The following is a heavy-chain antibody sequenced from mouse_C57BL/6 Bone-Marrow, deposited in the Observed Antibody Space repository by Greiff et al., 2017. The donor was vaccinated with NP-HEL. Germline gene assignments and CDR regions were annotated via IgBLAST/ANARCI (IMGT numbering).Heavy chain of an antibody. Sequence: EVKLMESGPGLVKPSQSLSLTCSVTGYSITSGYYWNWIRQFPGNKLEWMGYISYDGSNNYNPSLKNRISITRDTSKNQFFLKLNSVTTEDTATYYCARALRFFDYWGQGTTLTVSS. J-gene: IGHJ2*01. V-gene: IGHV3-6*01. D-gene: IGHD1-1*01. CDR2: ISYDGSN. CDR1: GYSITSGYY. CDR3: ARALRFFDY.